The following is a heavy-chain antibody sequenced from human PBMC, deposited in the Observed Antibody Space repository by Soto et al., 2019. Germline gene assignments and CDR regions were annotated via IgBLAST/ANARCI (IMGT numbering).Heavy chain of an antibody. Sequence: GSLRLSCAASEFIFSNYGMHWVRQAPGRGLEWLSVIAYDASNTIYSDSVKGRFTMSKDNSKNLVYLQMSGLRVEDTGVYYCAKDPAGSTLGFFEVWGQGTLVTVSS. D-gene: IGHD6-13*01. CDR1: EFIFSNYG. V-gene: IGHV3-30*18. CDR3: AKDPAGSTLGFFEV. CDR2: IAYDASNT. J-gene: IGHJ3*01.